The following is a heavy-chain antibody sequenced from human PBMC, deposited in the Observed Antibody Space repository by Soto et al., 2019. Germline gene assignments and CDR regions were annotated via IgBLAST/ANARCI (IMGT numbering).Heavy chain of an antibody. CDR1: GGSISSGGYC. J-gene: IGHJ6*02. Sequence: PSETLSLTCTVSGGSISSGGYCWSWIRQHPGKGLEWIGYIYYSGSTYYNPSLKSRVTISVDTSKNQFSLKLSSVTAADTAVYYCARGDRTYLAAAQQKKYYGMDVWGQGTTVTVSS. V-gene: IGHV4-31*03. CDR2: IYYSGST. CDR3: ARGDRTYLAAAQQKKYYGMDV. D-gene: IGHD6-13*01.